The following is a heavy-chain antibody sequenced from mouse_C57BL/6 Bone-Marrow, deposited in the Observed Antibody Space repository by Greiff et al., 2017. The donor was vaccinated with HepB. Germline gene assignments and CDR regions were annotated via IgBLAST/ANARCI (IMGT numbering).Heavy chain of an antibody. CDR2: IYPGSGNT. CDR3: ARGNYYGSSYDWYFDV. CDR1: GYTFTDYY. V-gene: IGHV1-76*01. J-gene: IGHJ1*03. Sequence: QVQLQQSGAELVRPGASVKLSCKASGYTFTDYYINWVKQRPGQGLEWIARIYPGSGNTYYNEKFKGKATLTAEKSSSTAYMQLSSLTSEDSAVYFCARGNYYGSSYDWYFDVWGTGTTVTVS. D-gene: IGHD1-1*01.